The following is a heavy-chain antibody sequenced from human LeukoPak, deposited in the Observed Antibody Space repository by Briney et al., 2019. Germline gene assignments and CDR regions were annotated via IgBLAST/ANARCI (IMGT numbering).Heavy chain of an antibody. J-gene: IGHJ3*02. CDR3: VRGPPGGSFDI. CDR1: GGSFSGYY. CDR2: ITHSGIA. Sequence: PSETLALTCGVYGGSFSGYYWTWIRQPPGKGLEWIGEITHSGIAKYTPSLKSRVTMSVDTFKKRFSLRLSSVTAADTAMYYCVRGPPGGSFDIWDQGTMVTAS. V-gene: IGHV4-34*01. D-gene: IGHD3-10*01.